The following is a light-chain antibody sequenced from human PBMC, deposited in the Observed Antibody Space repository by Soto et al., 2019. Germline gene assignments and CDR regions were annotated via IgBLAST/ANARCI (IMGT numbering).Light chain of an antibody. V-gene: IGLV1-40*01. CDR2: GNN. CDR1: SSNIGAGYE. J-gene: IGLJ1*01. Sequence: QSVLTQPPSVSGAPGQRVTISCTGSSSNIGAGYEVHWYQQLPGTAPKLLIYGNNNRPSGVPDRFSGSKSGTSASLAITGLLPEDEADYYCQSHDTSLSGSRVFGTGTKLTVL. CDR3: QSHDTSLSGSRV.